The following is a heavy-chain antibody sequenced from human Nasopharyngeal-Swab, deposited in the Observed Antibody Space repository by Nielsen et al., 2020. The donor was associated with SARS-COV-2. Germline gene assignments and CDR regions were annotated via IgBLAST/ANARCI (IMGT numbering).Heavy chain of an antibody. V-gene: IGHV3-74*01. CDR3: ARDLGGFGGY. Sequence: GGSLSLSCAASGFSFLTFCMHWVRQVPGEGLVWVSRINTDGRRTNYAESVKGRVTISRDNVKNMLYLQMNNLRPEDTAVYYCARDLGGFGGYWGQGTLATVSS. J-gene: IGHJ4*02. CDR1: GFSFLTFC. D-gene: IGHD4-23*01. CDR2: INTDGRRT.